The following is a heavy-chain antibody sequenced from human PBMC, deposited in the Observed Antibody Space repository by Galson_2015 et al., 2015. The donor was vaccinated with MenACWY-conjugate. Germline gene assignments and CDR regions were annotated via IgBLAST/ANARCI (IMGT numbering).Heavy chain of an antibody. D-gene: IGHD1-26*01. J-gene: IGHJ1*01. Sequence: ETLSLTCTVSGYSISSGHFWGWFRQPPGKGLEWIGSVYHSGTTYYSPSLQGRITISADLSKNQFSLKVNSVTAADTAVYYCARSYSIGRGGGGQHWGQGTLVTVSS. V-gene: IGHV4-38-2*02. CDR1: GYSISSGHF. CDR3: ARSYSIGRGGGGQH. CDR2: VYHSGTT.